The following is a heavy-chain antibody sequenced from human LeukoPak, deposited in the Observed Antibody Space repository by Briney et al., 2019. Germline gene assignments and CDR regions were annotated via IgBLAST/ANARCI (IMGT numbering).Heavy chain of an antibody. V-gene: IGHV3-7*01. CDR1: GFTFSSYA. D-gene: IGHD2-8*01. J-gene: IGHJ4*02. CDR3: ARGPTNGQAFDY. Sequence: GGSLRLSCAASGFTFSSYAMHWVRQAPGKGLEWVASIREDGSEKTSVDSVKGRFTISRDNAKNSLYLQMDSLRAEDTAVYYCARGPTNGQAFDYWGQGTLVSVSS. CDR2: IREDGSEK.